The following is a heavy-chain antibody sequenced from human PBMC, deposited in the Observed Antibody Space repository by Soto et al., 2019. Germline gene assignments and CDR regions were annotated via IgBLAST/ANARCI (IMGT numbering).Heavy chain of an antibody. CDR3: ARASPDDYGDSVYFDY. CDR1: GGSISSGGYY. J-gene: IGHJ4*02. V-gene: IGHV4-31*03. CDR2: IYYIGST. Sequence: SETLSLTCTVSGGSISSGGYYWNWIRQHPGKGLEWIGYIYYIGSTYYNPSLKSRVTISLDTSKNQFSLKLSSVTAADTAVYYCARASPDDYGDSVYFDYWGQGTLVTVSS. D-gene: IGHD4-17*01.